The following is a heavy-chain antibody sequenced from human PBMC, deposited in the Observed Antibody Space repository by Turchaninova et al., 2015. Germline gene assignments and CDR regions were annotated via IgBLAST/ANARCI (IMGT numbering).Heavy chain of an antibody. CDR1: GFTFSRYN. V-gene: IGHV3-21*01. J-gene: IGHJ3*02. CDR3: AREYSSSSGKAFDI. CDR2: IRSSGSYI. Sequence: EVQLVESGGGLVKPGGGVSLCCGASGFTFSRYNMNWVRQAPGKGLEWVSSIRSSGSYIYDADSVKGRFTISRDNAKSSLFLQMNSLRAEDTAVYYCAREYSSSSGKAFDIWGQGTMVTVSS. D-gene: IGHD6-6*01.